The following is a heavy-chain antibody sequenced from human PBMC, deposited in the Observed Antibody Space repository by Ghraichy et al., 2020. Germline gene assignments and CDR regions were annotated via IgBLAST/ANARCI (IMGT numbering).Heavy chain of an antibody. D-gene: IGHD6-6*01. J-gene: IGHJ6*03. CDR2: INHSGST. CDR1: GGSFSGYY. Sequence: GSLSLTCAVYGGSFSGYYWSWIRQPPGKGLEWIGEINHSGSTNYNPSLKSRVTISVDTSKNQFSLKLSSVTAADTAVYYCARGRGNRGSSSSYYYMDVWGKGTTVTVSS. CDR3: ARGRGNRGSSSSYYYMDV. V-gene: IGHV4-34*01.